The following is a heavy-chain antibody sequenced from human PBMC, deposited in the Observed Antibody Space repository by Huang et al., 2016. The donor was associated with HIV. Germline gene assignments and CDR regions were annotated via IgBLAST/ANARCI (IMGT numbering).Heavy chain of an antibody. CDR2: ISYEGSNK. CDR3: ARDLWLRDLYYYYYMDV. V-gene: IGHV3-30-3*01. CDR1: RFTFCNYA. J-gene: IGHJ6*03. D-gene: IGHD5-12*01. Sequence: QVQLVESGGGVVQPGRSLRLSCAASRFTFCNYARHWVRQAPGKGLEWVAVISYEGSNKYYADSVKGRFTISRDNSKNKLYLQMNSLRAEDTAVYYCARDLWLRDLYYYYYMDVWGKGTTVTVSS.